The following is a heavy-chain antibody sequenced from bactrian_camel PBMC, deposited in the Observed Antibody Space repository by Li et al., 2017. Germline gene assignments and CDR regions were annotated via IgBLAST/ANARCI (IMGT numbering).Heavy chain of an antibody. Sequence: DVQLVESGGGSVPVGGSLRLSCVSSVGYVFGSHCMGWFLQAPGKDREGVAGIETGDGTTYYADSVKGRFTITRDNAKSTIYLEMNNLEPGDTAMYYCSGRGPLKYGGSWNNPKDINFWGQGTQVTVS. V-gene: IGHV3S40*01. CDR1: GYVFGSHC. J-gene: IGHJ4*01. CDR3: SGRGPLKYGGSWNNPKDINF. D-gene: IGHD6*01. CDR2: IETGDGTT.